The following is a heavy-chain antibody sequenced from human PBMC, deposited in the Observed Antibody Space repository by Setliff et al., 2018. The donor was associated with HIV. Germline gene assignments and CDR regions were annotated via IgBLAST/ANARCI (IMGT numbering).Heavy chain of an antibody. Sequence: ASVKVSCKASGYTLTTYGISWVRQAPGQGPEWMGWINTETGNPMYAQGFRGRLVFSLDTSVNTAYLQINSLKAEDTAMYYCARGRGSSVLDAFDIWGRGTLVTVSS. CDR3: ARGRGSSVLDAFDI. J-gene: IGHJ3*02. CDR2: INTETGNP. CDR1: GYTLTTYG. V-gene: IGHV7-4-1*02. D-gene: IGHD1-26*01.